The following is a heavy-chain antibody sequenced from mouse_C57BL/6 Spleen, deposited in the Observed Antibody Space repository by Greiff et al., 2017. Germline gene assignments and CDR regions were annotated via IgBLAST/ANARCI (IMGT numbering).Heavy chain of an antibody. Sequence: EVQRVESGGGLVKPGGSLKLSCAASGFTFSSYAMSWVRQTPEKRLEWVATISDGGSYTYYPDNVKGRFTISRNNAKNNLYLQMSHLKSEDTAMYYCAIEGELEVWFAYWGQGTLVTVSA. CDR3: AIEGELEVWFAY. D-gene: IGHD4-1*01. CDR2: ISDGGSYT. J-gene: IGHJ3*01. V-gene: IGHV5-4*01. CDR1: GFTFSSYA.